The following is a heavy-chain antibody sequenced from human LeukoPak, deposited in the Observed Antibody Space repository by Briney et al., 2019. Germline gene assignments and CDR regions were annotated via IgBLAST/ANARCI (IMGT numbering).Heavy chain of an antibody. J-gene: IGHJ5*02. CDR3: ASSDIVVVPTYDP. CDR1: VGSFSGYY. V-gene: IGHV4-34*01. CDR2: INHSGST. Sequence: SETLSLTCAVYVGSFSGYYWSWIRQPPGKGLEWIGEINHSGSTNYNPSLKSRVTISVDTSKNQFSLKLSSVTAADTAVYYCASSDIVVVPTYDPWGQGTLVTVSS. D-gene: IGHD2-2*01.